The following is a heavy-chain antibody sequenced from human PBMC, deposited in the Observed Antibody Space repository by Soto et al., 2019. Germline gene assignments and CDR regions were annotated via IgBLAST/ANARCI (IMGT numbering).Heavy chain of an antibody. V-gene: IGHV1-18*01. CDR3: ARDLGYCRSGTCYREWFDP. CDR1: GYTFTTHG. J-gene: IGHJ5*02. Sequence: QVQLVQSGAEVKKPGASVKVSCKASGYTFTTHGISWVRQVPGQGLEWMGWVRGDNGHTNYAQSAQGRVTMTTDATTNTAYMELRSLRSDDTAVYDCARDLGYCRSGTCYREWFDPWGQGTLVTVSS. D-gene: IGHD2-15*01. CDR2: VRGDNGHT.